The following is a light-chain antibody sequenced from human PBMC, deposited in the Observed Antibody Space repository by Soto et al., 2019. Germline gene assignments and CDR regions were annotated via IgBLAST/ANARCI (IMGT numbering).Light chain of an antibody. J-gene: IGLJ3*02. Sequence: QSALTQPRSVSGSPGQSVTISCTGTSSDVGGHNLVSWYQQHPGKAPKLVIYDVSKWPSGVPDRFFGSKSGYTASLTISGLQAEDEADYYCCSYAGSSLWVFGGGTKLTVL. CDR1: SSDVGGHNL. V-gene: IGLV2-11*01. CDR2: DVS. CDR3: CSYAGSSLWV.